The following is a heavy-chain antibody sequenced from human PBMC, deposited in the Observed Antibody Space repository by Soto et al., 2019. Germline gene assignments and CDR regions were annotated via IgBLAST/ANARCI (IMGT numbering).Heavy chain of an antibody. D-gene: IGHD3-10*01. CDR1: GFTFSDHY. CDR2: SKNKADSYTT. Sequence: EVQLVESGGGLVQPGGSLRLSCAASGFTFSDHYMDWVRQAPGKGLEWVGRSKNKADSYTTEYAASVKGRFTISRDGSKNSLFLRMSSRKTEDTAVYYCTVWGSGNDFGAAWGQGILVTVSS. CDR3: TVWGSGNDFGAA. V-gene: IGHV3-72*01. J-gene: IGHJ4*02.